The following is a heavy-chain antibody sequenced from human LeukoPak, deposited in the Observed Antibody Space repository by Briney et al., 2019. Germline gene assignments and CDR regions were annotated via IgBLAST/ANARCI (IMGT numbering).Heavy chain of an antibody. J-gene: IGHJ3*02. D-gene: IGHD1-1*01. V-gene: IGHV4-4*07. CDR2: IYTSGST. Sequence: PSETLSLTCTVSGGSISSYYWSWIRQPAGKGLEWIVRIYTSGSTNYNPSLNSRVTMSVDTSKNQFSLKLSSVTAADTAVYYCAREKAYNWNDALHAFDIWGQGTMVTVSS. CDR3: AREKAYNWNDALHAFDI. CDR1: GGSISSYY.